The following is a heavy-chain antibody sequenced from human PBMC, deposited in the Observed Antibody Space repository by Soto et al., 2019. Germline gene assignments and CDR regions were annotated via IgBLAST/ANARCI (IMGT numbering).Heavy chain of an antibody. CDR1: GFTFSSYA. D-gene: IGHD6-19*01. CDR2: ISGSGGST. V-gene: IGHV3-23*01. J-gene: IGHJ3*02. CDR3: AKDPAVAGPPPYDAFDI. Sequence: EVQLLESGGGLVQPGGSLRLSCAASGFTFSSYAMSWVRQAPGKGLEWVSAISGSGGSTYYADSVKGRFTISRDNSKNTRYLQMNSLRAEDTAVYYFAKDPAVAGPPPYDAFDIWGQGTMVTVSS.